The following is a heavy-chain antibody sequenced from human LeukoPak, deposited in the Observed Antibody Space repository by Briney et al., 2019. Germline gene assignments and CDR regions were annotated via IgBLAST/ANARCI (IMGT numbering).Heavy chain of an antibody. J-gene: IGHJ5*02. D-gene: IGHD2-2*01. CDR2: IHYSGST. CDR1: GGSISSSSYY. V-gene: IGHV4-39*01. CDR3: ARGPHVFYCGSTSCYHWFDP. Sequence: SETLSLTCTVSGGSISSSSYYWGWIRQPPGKGLEWIGSIHYSGSTYYKPSLKSRVTISVDTSKNQFSLKLSSVTAADTAVYYCARGPHVFYCGSTSCYHWFDPWGQGTLVTVSS.